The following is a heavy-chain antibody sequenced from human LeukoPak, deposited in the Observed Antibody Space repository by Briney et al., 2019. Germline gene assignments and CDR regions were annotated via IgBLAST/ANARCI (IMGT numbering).Heavy chain of an antibody. Sequence: SETLSLTCTVSGYSISSGYYWGWIRQPPGQGLEWIGSIYYSGNTYYNPSLKSRVTISIDTSKNQFSLKLRSVTAADTAFYYCARGKSRGSHIDYWGQGTLVTVSS. D-gene: IGHD1-26*01. CDR2: IYYSGNT. CDR3: ARGKSRGSHIDY. CDR1: GYSISSGYY. V-gene: IGHV4-38-2*02. J-gene: IGHJ4*02.